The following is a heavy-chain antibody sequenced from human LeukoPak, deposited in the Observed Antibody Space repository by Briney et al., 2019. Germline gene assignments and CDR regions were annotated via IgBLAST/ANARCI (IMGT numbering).Heavy chain of an antibody. CDR2: IYHSGST. D-gene: IGHD6-6*01. Sequence: SETPSLTCTVSGASITTYYWTWIRQPPGKGLEWIGYIYHSGSTNYNPSLKSRVTISLDTSRNQFSLRLSSVTAADTAVYFCAREYSTSSEGDYFDYWGQGSLVTVSS. CDR3: AREYSTSSEGDYFDY. J-gene: IGHJ4*02. V-gene: IGHV4-59*01. CDR1: GASITTYY.